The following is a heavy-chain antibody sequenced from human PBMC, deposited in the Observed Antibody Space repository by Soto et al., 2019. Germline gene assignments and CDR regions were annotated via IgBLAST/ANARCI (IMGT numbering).Heavy chain of an antibody. D-gene: IGHD3-9*01. CDR3: ARVTDILTGYYIDEVLDY. J-gene: IGHJ4*02. CDR1: GYTFTSYY. V-gene: IGHV1-46*01. CDR2: INPSGGST. Sequence: QVQLVQSGAEVKKPGASVKVSCKASGYTFTSYYMHWVRQAPGQGLEWMGIINPSGGSTSYAQKFQGRVTMTRDTSTSTVYMELSSLRSEDTAVYYCARVTDILTGYYIDEVLDYWGQGTLVTVSS.